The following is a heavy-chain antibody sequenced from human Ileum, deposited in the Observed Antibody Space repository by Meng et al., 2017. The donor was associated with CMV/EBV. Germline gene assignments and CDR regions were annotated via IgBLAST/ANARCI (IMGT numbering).Heavy chain of an antibody. CDR1: GFTFSKAW. D-gene: IGHD3-3*01. J-gene: IGHJ4*02. CDR3: TIYYDFSSGYHQGH. Sequence: SGFTFSKAWMSWVRQAPGKGLEWVGRIKSKTDGETTDYAAPVKGRFTISRDDSKNTVYLQVNSLKTEDTAMYYCTIYYDFSSGYHQGHWGQGTLVTVSS. CDR2: IKSKTDGETT. V-gene: IGHV3-15*05.